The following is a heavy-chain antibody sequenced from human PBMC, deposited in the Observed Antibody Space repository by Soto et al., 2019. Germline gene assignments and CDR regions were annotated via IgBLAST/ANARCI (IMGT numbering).Heavy chain of an antibody. V-gene: IGHV4-39*07. CDR1: GGSISRSSYY. CDR3: ARSDGRY. Sequence: PSETLSLTCTVSGGSISRSSYYWGWIRQPPGKGLEWIGSIYYSGSTYYNPSLKSRVTISVDTSKNQFSLKLSSVTAADTAVYYCARSDGRYWGQGTLVTVAS. J-gene: IGHJ4*02. CDR2: IYYSGST.